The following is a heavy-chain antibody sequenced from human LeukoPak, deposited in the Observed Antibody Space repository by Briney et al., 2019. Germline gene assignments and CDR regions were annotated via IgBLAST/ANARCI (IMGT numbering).Heavy chain of an antibody. D-gene: IGHD4-17*01. Sequence: PGGSLRLSCAASGFTFSSYGMHWFRQAPGKGLEWVAVISYDGSNKYYADSVKGRFTISRDNSKNTLYLQMNSLRAEDTAVYYCTCLVTTWKEINYFDYWGQGTLVTVSS. CDR3: TCLVTTWKEINYFDY. J-gene: IGHJ4*02. CDR1: GFTFSSYG. CDR2: ISYDGSNK. V-gene: IGHV3-30*03.